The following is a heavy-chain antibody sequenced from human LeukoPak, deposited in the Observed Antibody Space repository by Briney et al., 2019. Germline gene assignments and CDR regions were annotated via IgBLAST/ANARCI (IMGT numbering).Heavy chain of an antibody. CDR1: GYTFTCCD. CDR2: INPNSGGT. D-gene: IGHD2-21*02. CDR3: ARDDCGGDCPNDY. V-gene: IGHV1-2*02. J-gene: IGHJ4*02. Sequence: ASVKVSCKTSGYTFTCCDINWVRQAPGQGLEWMGWINPNSGGTNYAQKFQGRVTMTRDTSISTAYMELSRLRSDDTAVYYCARDDCGGDCPNDYWGQGTLVTVSS.